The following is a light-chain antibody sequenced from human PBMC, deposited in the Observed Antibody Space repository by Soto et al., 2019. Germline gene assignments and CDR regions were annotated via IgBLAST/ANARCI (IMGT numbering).Light chain of an antibody. V-gene: IGKV1-33*01. CDR2: DAS. J-gene: IGKJ3*01. Sequence: DIQMTQSPSSLSASVGDRVTITCQASQNINNYLNWYQQKPGRAPKLLIYDASNLEAGVPSRFSGGGSGTHFSFTISGLQPDDVATYYCQYSRHLPLFGPGTKVDIK. CDR1: QNINNY. CDR3: QYSRHLPL.